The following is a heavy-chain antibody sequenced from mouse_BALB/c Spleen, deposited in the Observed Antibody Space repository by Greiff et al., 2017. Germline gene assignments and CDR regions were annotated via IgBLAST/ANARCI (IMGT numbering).Heavy chain of an antibody. D-gene: IGHD1-1*01. V-gene: IGHV1-87*01. J-gene: IGHJ3*01. CDR2: IYPGDGDT. Sequence: LQESGAELARPGASVKLSCKASGYTFTSYWMQWVKQRPGQGLEWIGAIYPGDGDTRYTQKFKGKATLTADKSSSTAYMHLSSLASEDSAVYCCARDYGSGVFAYWGQGTLVTVSA. CDR1: GYTFTSYW. CDR3: ARDYGSGVFAY.